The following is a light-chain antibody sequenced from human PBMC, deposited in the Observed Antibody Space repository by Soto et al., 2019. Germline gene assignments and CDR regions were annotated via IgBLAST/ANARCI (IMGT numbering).Light chain of an antibody. J-gene: IGKJ5*01. CDR1: QGISNH. CDR3: QEYNSGPIT. Sequence: DIQMTQSPSSLSASVGDRVTITCRASQGISNHLAWYQQKPGKVPKLLIYAASTLQSGVPSRFSGSGSGTDFTLTISSLQPEDVATYYCQEYNSGPITFGQGTRLEIK. V-gene: IGKV1-27*01. CDR2: AAS.